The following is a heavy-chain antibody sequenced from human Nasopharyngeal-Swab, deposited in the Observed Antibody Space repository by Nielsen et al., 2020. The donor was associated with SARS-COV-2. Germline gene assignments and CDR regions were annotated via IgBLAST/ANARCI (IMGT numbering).Heavy chain of an antibody. CDR2: NSGSGGST. V-gene: IGHV3-23*01. CDR3: AKDPEYSGSWFNY. D-gene: IGHD1-26*01. J-gene: IGHJ4*02. Sequence: GEALKISCAASGFTFSSYAMSWVRQAPGKGLEWASANSGSGGSTYYADSVKGRFTISRDNSKNTLYLQMNSLRADDTAVYYCAKDPEYSGSWFNYWGQGTLVTVSS. CDR1: GFTFSSYA.